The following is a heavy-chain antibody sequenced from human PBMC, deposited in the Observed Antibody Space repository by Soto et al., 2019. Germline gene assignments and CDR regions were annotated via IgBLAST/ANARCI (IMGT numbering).Heavy chain of an antibody. V-gene: IGHV1-69*13. Sequence: SVKVSCKASGGTFSSYAISWVRQAPGQGLEWMGGIIPIFGTANYAQKFQGRVTITADESTSTAYMELSSLRFEDTALYYCTLGSWSAETFDIWGRGTMVTVSS. D-gene: IGHD2-2*01. CDR3: TLGSWSAETFDI. CDR1: GGTFSSYA. CDR2: IIPIFGTA. J-gene: IGHJ3*02.